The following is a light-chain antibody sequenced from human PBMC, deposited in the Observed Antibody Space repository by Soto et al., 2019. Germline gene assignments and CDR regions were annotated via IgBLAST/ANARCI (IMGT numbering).Light chain of an antibody. Sequence: DIQMTQCPSSLSASVGDRVAITCRASQSISSYLNWYQQKPGKAPKLLIYAASSLQSGVPSRFSGSGSGTDFTLTISSLQPEDFATYYCQQSYSTLETFGQGTKVDIK. CDR2: AAS. CDR3: QQSYSTLET. J-gene: IGKJ1*01. V-gene: IGKV1-39*01. CDR1: QSISSY.